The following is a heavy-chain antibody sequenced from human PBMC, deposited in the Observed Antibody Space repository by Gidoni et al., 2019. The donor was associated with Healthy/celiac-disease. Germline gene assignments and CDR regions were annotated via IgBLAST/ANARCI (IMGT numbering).Heavy chain of an antibody. D-gene: IGHD6-6*01. CDR2: ISLNSGSI. CDR3: AKDSSGSSSPDYYYGMDV. V-gene: IGHV3-9*01. Sequence: EVQLVESGGGLVQPGRSLRRSCAASGFPFDDYAMHWVRQAPGKALEGVSGISLNSGSIGNADYVTGRFTISRDNAKNSLYLQMNSLRAEDTALYYCAKDSSGSSSPDYYYGMDVWGQGTTVTVSS. J-gene: IGHJ6*02. CDR1: GFPFDDYA.